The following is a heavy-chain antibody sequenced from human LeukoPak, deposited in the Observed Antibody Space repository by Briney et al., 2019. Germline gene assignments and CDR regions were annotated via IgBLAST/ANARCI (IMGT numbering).Heavy chain of an antibody. CDR3: ARDQLGAFNS. CDR1: GFTFRSYS. D-gene: IGHD1-1*01. Sequence: GGSLRLSCAASGFTFRSYSMNWVRQAPGKGLEWVANIKQDGSEKYYVDSVKGRFTISRDNAKNSLYLQMNNLRTEDTAVYFCARDQLGAFNSWGQGTLVTVSS. V-gene: IGHV3-7*01. J-gene: IGHJ4*02. CDR2: IKQDGSEK.